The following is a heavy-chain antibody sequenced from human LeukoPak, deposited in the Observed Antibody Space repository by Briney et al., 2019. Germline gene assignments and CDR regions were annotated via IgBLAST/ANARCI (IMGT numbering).Heavy chain of an antibody. D-gene: IGHD6-19*01. J-gene: IGHJ3*02. Sequence: ASVKVSCKASGYTFTGYYMHWVRQAPGQGLKWMGWINPNSGGTNYAQKFQGRVTMTRDTSISTAYMELSRPRSDDTAVYYCAAVAGLGNAFDIWGQGTMVTVSS. V-gene: IGHV1-2*02. CDR1: GYTFTGYY. CDR3: AAVAGLGNAFDI. CDR2: INPNSGGT.